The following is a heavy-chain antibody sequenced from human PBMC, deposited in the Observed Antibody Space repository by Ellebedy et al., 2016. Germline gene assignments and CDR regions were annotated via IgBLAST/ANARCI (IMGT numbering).Heavy chain of an antibody. J-gene: IGHJ3*02. V-gene: IGHV3-72*01. D-gene: IGHD1-26*01. Sequence: GGSLRLSCVASGFTVSSNYMSWVRQAPGKGLGWVGRISNKADRYIAEYAASVKGRFTISTEDSKNSVFLQMSSLKTEDSALYHCTRGYSGISVYAFDIWGQGTMVTVSS. CDR1: GFTVSSNY. CDR2: ISNKADRYIA. CDR3: TRGYSGISVYAFDI.